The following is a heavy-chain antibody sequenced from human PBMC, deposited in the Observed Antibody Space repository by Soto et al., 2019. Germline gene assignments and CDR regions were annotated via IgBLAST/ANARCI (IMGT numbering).Heavy chain of an antibody. CDR3: ARGSGIVVVPAATPGNWFDP. J-gene: IGHJ5*02. V-gene: IGHV4-34*01. Sequence: QVQLQQWGAGLLKPSETLSLTCAVYGGSFSGYYWSWIRQPPGKGLEWIGEINHSGSTNYNPSLKSRVTISVDTSKNQFSLKLSSVTAADTAVYYCARGSGIVVVPAATPGNWFDPCGQGTLVTVSS. CDR1: GGSFSGYY. D-gene: IGHD2-2*01. CDR2: INHSGST.